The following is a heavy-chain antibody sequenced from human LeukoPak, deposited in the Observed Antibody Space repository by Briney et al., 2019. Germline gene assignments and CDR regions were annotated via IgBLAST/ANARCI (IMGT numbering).Heavy chain of an antibody. CDR3: ARHRSGTYYAWYFFDS. J-gene: IGHJ4*02. CDR1: GGSISSSSYY. V-gene: IGHV4-39*07. CDR2: IYHSGST. D-gene: IGHD1-26*01. Sequence: SETLSLTCTVSGGSISSSSYYWGWIRQAPGKGLEWIGEIYHSGSTNYNPSLKSRVTISVDKSKNQFSLKLSSVTAADTAVYYCARHRSGTYYAWYFFDSWGQGTLVTVSS.